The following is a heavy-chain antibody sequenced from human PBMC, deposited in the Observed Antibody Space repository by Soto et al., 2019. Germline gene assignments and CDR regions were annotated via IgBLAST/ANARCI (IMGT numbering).Heavy chain of an antibody. J-gene: IGHJ4*02. Sequence: GGSLRPSCAASGFTFSDYYMSWIRQAPGKGLEWVSYISSSGSTIYYADSVKGRFTISRDNAKNSLYLQMNSLRAEDTAVYYCARAMPEWYPAISPFDYWGQGTLVTVSS. D-gene: IGHD2-2*01. CDR1: GFTFSDYY. CDR3: ARAMPEWYPAISPFDY. CDR2: ISSSGSTI. V-gene: IGHV3-11*01.